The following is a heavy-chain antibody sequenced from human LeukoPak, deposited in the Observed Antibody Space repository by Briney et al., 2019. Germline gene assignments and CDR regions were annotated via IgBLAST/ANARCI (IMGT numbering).Heavy chain of an antibody. V-gene: IGHV4-59*01. CDR3: ARGENYNILTGPPYFDL. CDR1: GGSIRRYY. CDR2: IYSSGST. Sequence: ASETLSLTCTVSGGSIRRYYWNWIRQAPGKGLEWIGYIYSSGSTNYHPSLESRLTISLDTSKNQFSLELTSVTAADTAVYYCARGENYNILTGPPYFDLWGQGTLVTVSS. D-gene: IGHD3-9*01. J-gene: IGHJ4*02.